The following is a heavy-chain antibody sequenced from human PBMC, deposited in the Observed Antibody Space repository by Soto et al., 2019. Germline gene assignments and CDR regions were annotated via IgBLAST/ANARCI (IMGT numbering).Heavy chain of an antibody. V-gene: IGHV4-59*08. J-gene: IGHJ6*02. Sequence: QVQLQESGPGLVKPSETLSLTCTVSGGSITNYYCSWFRQPPGKGLEWIGYINYDGYFAYNLSLKRRVTLSTDATKTQFSLMLESVTATDTAVYYCARHGFGPLHGLVDVRGPGTTVIVSS. CDR3: ARHGFGPLHGLVDV. CDR2: INYDGYF. D-gene: IGHD3-10*01. CDR1: GGSITNYY.